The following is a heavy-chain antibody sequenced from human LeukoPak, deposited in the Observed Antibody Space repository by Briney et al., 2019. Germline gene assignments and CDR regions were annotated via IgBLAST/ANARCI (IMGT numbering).Heavy chain of an antibody. D-gene: IGHD2-2*01. V-gene: IGHV3-9*01. CDR2: ISWNSGSI. J-gene: IGHJ4*02. CDR1: GFTFDDYA. CDR3: AIQWGAPAAFFDY. Sequence: PGGSLRLSCAASGFTFDDYAMHWVRQAPGKGLEWVSGISWNSGSIGYADSVKGRFTISRDNAKNSLYLQMNSLRAEDTALYYCAIQWGAPAAFFDYWGQGTLVTVSS.